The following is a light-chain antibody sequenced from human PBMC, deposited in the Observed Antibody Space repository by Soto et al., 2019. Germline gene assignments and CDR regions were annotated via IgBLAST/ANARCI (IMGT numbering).Light chain of an antibody. CDR1: QRLSSW. CDR2: DAS. CDR3: HQYKSYPWT. Sequence: DIQMTQSPSTLSTSVGDRVTITCRASQRLSSWLAWYQKQPGKAPQLLIYDASSLKRGVPSRFSGSESGTEFTLTLSSLQPDDFATYYCHQYKSYPWTFGQGTKVDIK. J-gene: IGKJ1*01. V-gene: IGKV1-5*01.